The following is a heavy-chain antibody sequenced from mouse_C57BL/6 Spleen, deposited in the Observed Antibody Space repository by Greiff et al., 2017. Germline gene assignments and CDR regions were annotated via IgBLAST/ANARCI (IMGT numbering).Heavy chain of an antibody. V-gene: IGHV1-5*01. CDR2: IYPGNSDT. CDR3: TREPHGDAMDY. Sequence: VHVKQSGPVLARPGASVKMSCKTSGYTFTSYWMHWVKQRPGQGLEWIGAIYPGNSDTSYNQKFKGKAKLTAVTSASTAYMELSSLTNEDSAVYYCTREPHGDAMDYWGQGTSVTVSS. J-gene: IGHJ4*01. CDR1: GYTFTSYW.